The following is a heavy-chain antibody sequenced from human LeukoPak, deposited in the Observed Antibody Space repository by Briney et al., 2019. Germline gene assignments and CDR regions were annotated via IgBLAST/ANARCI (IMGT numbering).Heavy chain of an antibody. V-gene: IGHV3-20*04. CDR2: INWNGGST. Sequence: GGSLRLSCAASGFTFDDYGMSWVRQAPGKGLEWVSGINWNGGSTGYADSVKGRFTISRDNAKNSLYLQMNSLRAEDTAVYYCAKYYYDSSGYQGFRGKQTYYFDYWGQGTLVTVSS. CDR1: GFTFDDYG. J-gene: IGHJ4*02. D-gene: IGHD3-22*01. CDR3: AKYYYDSSGYQGFRGKQTYYFDY.